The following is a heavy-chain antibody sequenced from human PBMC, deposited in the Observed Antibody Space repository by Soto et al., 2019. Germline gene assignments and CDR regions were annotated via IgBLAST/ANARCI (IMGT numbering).Heavy chain of an antibody. Sequence: SETLSLTCTVSGGSISSSSYYWGWIRQPPGKGLEWIGSIYYSGSTYYNPSLKSRVTISVDTSKNQFSLKLSSVTAADTAVYYCARFIVATIRYYSFDYWGQGTLVTVSS. CDR2: IYYSGST. CDR3: ARFIVATIRYYSFDY. CDR1: GGSISSSSYY. J-gene: IGHJ4*02. D-gene: IGHD5-12*01. V-gene: IGHV4-39*01.